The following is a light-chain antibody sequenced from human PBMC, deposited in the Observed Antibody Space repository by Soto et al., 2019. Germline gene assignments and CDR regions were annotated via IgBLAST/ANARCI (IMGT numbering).Light chain of an antibody. V-gene: IGLV2-18*02. CDR3: SSYTRSNTYV. CDR2: DVS. J-gene: IGLJ1*01. Sequence: QSARTQPPSVSGSPGQSVAISCPGTSSDVGSYNRVSWYQQPPGSAPKLMIYDVSNRHSGVPDRFSGSKSGNAASLTISWFQAEDEADYSCSSYTRSNTYVFGTGTKVTVL. CDR1: SSDVGSYNR.